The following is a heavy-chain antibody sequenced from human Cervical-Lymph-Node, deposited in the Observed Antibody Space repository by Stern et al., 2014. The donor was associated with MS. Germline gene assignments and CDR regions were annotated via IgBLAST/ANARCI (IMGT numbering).Heavy chain of an antibody. Sequence: EVQLVESGGDLVQPGGSLRLSCAASGFTFSSYGLSWVRQAPGKGLEWVSVISGSGADPNYGDSVKGRFTISRDKSKNTLYLQMNRLRVEDTAVYYCARLSGSYDYYYFGLDIWGQGTTVTVSS. V-gene: IGHV3-23*04. J-gene: IGHJ6*02. CDR1: GFTFSSYG. CDR2: ISGSGADP. CDR3: ARLSGSYDYYYFGLDI. D-gene: IGHD1-26*01.